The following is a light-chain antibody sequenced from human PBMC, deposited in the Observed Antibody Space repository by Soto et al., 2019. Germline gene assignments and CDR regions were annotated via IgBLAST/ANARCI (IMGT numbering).Light chain of an antibody. CDR3: QHYNSYGT. V-gene: IGKV1-5*01. CDR2: HAS. J-gene: IGKJ1*01. CDR1: QSIDRW. Sequence: EIQMARSRSPLTASVGYRIAITFRASQSIDRWLAWYQQKPGKAPKILIYHASSLETGVPSRFSGSGSGTEFTLTITSVQPDDFATYYCQHYNSYGTFGQGTKVDIK.